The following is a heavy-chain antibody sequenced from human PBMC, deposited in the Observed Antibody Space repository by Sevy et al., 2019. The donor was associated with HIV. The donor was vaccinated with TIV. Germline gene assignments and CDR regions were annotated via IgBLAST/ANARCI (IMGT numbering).Heavy chain of an antibody. Sequence: GGSLRLSCVASGFSFNSYTMNWVRQAPGKGLEWVSSIGSSSLYTFYSDSVKGRFTNSRDNDKNSLFLQMTSLTAEDTALYYCARGPIFQLPRAAYYKCGMDVWGQGTTVTVSS. J-gene: IGHJ6*02. D-gene: IGHD1-1*01. V-gene: IGHV3-21*06. CDR2: IGSSSLYT. CDR3: ARGPIFQLPRAAYYKCGMDV. CDR1: GFSFNSYT.